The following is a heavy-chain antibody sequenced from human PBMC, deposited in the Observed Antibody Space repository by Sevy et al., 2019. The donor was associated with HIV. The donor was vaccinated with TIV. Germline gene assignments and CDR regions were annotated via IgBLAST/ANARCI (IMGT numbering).Heavy chain of an antibody. J-gene: IGHJ4*02. V-gene: IGHV4-59*01. D-gene: IGHD5-18*01. CDR1: GGSISSFY. Sequence: SETLSLTCTVSGGSISSFYWSWIRQPPGKGLEWIGYIYYSGNTKYSPSPKSRVTISLDTSNNQFSLILSTVTAADTAVYYCARGQYSYGYWREFDYWGQGTLVTVSS. CDR3: ARGQYSYGYWREFDY. CDR2: IYYSGNT.